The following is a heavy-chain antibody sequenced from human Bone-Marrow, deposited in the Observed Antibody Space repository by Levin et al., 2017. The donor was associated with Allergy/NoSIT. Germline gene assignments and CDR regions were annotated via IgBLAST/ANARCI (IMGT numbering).Heavy chain of an antibody. J-gene: IGHJ4*02. D-gene: IGHD1-1*01. V-gene: IGHV3-23*01. CDR3: AKGDWNAN. CDR2: LSKTGATT. CDR1: GFTFSNSA. Sequence: ETLSLTCAASGFTFSNSAMSWVRQAPGKGLEWVSTLSKTGATTYYADSVKGRFTISRDNSKSTLSLQMDSLRADDTAVYYCAKGDWNANWGQGTLVTVSS.